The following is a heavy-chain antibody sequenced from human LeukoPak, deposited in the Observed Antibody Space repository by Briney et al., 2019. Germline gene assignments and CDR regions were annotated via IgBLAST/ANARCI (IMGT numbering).Heavy chain of an antibody. V-gene: IGHV1-2*02. CDR1: GYTFTGYY. Sequence: ASVTVSCKASGYTFTGYYMHWVRQAPGQGLEWMGWINPNSGGTNYAQKFQGRVTMTRDTSISTAYMELSRLRSDDTAVYYCARDRRDGYNLLDYWGQGTLVTVSS. J-gene: IGHJ4*02. D-gene: IGHD5-24*01. CDR2: INPNSGGT. CDR3: ARDRRDGYNLLDY.